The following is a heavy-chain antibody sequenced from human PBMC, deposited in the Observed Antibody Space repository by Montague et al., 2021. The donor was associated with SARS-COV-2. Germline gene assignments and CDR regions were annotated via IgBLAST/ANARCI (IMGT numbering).Heavy chain of an antibody. V-gene: IGHV4-59*01. CDR3: ARAQNTCFIANCVNYFEV. CDR1: VGSISSYY. J-gene: IGHJ4*02. D-gene: IGHD1-1*01. Sequence: SETLSLTCEVSVGSISSYYWSWIRQSPVKGLEWIGYVHYTGSTKYNPSLKTRVTLSLDTPKNRFSLKLSSVTAADTAVYYCARAQNTCFIANCVNYFEVWGLGALVTVSS. CDR2: VHYTGST.